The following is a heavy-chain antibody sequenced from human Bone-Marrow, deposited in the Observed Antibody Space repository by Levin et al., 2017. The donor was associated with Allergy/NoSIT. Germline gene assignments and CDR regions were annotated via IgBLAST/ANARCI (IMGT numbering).Heavy chain of an antibody. V-gene: IGHV1-24*01. J-gene: IGHJ3*02. CDR1: GYTLTELS. CDR2: FDPEDGET. D-gene: IGHD3-9*01. Sequence: ASVKVSCKVSGYTLTELSMHWVRQAPGKGLEWMGGFDPEDGETIYAQKFQGRVTMTEDTSTDTAYMELSSLRSEDTAVYYCATGRPSYDILTGPSWAFDIWGQGTMVTVSS. CDR3: ATGRPSYDILTGPSWAFDI.